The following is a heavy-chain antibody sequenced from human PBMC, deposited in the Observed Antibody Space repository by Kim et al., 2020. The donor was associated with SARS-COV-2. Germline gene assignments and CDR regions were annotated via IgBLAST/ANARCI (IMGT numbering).Heavy chain of an antibody. CDR3: TTGSAIDWYFDL. Sequence: DYAAPVKGRFTISRDDSKNTLYLQMNSLKTEDTAVYYCTTGSAIDWYFDLWGRGTLVTVSS. J-gene: IGHJ2*01. D-gene: IGHD2-2*01. V-gene: IGHV3-15*01.